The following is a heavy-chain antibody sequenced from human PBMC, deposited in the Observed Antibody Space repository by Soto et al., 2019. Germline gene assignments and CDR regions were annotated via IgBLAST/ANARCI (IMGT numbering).Heavy chain of an antibody. V-gene: IGHV3-23*01. J-gene: IGHJ5*02. CDR1: GFTSSSYA. Sequence: SLRLSCAASGFTSSSYAMSWVRQAPGKGLEWVSAISGSGGSTYYADSVKGRFTISRDNSKNTLYLQMNSLRAEDTAVYYCAKDQYCSGGSCYSGSWFDPWGQGTLVTVSS. CDR3: AKDQYCSGGSCYSGSWFDP. CDR2: ISGSGGST. D-gene: IGHD2-15*01.